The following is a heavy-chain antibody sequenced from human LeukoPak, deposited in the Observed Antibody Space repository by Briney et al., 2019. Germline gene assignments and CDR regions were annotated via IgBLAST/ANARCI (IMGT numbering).Heavy chain of an antibody. CDR2: LYYSGRT. J-gene: IGHJ3*02. Sequence: SETLSLTCTVSGDSITNNNYYWDWISQPPGKGLEWIGDLYYSGRTHYNPSLKSRVTISVDTSKNQFSLKLNSVTAADTAVYYCARHTRPGYSGYENALDIWGQGTMVTVSS. CDR3: ARHTRPGYSGYENALDI. CDR1: GDSITNNNYY. V-gene: IGHV4-39*01. D-gene: IGHD5-12*01.